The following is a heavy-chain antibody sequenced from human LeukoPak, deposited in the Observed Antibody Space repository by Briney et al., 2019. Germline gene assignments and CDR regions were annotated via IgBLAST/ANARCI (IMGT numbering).Heavy chain of an antibody. CDR2: IYHSGST. J-gene: IGHJ4*02. CDR3: APLGFVVVPAALSLPFDY. D-gene: IGHD2-2*01. CDR1: GGSISSSNW. Sequence: PSETLSLTCAVSGGSISSSNWWSWVRQPPGKGLEWIGEIYHSGSTNYNPSLKSRVTISVDKSKNQFSLKLSSVTAADTAVYYCAPLGFVVVPAALSLPFDYWGQGTLVTVSS. V-gene: IGHV4-4*02.